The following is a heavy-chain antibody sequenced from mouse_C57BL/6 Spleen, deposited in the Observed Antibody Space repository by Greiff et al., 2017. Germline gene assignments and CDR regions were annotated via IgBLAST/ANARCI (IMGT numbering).Heavy chain of an antibody. D-gene: IGHD2-4*01. Sequence: QVQLQQYGAELARPGASVKLSCKASGYTFTSYGISWVKQRTGQGLEWIGEIYPRSGNTYYNEKFKGKATLTADKSSSTAYMELRSLTSEDSAVYFCARGNYDEGGYYFDYWGQGTTLTVSS. CDR1: GYTFTSYG. CDR3: ARGNYDEGGYYFDY. CDR2: IYPRSGNT. J-gene: IGHJ2*01. V-gene: IGHV1-81*01.